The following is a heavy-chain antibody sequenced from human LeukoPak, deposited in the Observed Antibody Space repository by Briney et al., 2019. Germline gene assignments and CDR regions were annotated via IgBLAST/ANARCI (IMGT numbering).Heavy chain of an antibody. Sequence: SVKVSCKASGGTFSRYAISWVRQAPGQGLEWMGGIIPIFGAANYAQKFQGRVTITADKSTSTAYMELSSLRSEDTAVYYCARGYGSGSYYGYWGQETLVTVSS. D-gene: IGHD3-10*01. CDR2: IIPIFGAA. CDR3: ARGYGSGSYYGY. V-gene: IGHV1-69*06. CDR1: GGTFSRYA. J-gene: IGHJ4*02.